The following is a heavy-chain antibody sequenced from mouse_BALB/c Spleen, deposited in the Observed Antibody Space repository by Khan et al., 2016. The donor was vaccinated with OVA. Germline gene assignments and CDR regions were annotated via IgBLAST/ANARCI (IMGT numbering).Heavy chain of an antibody. V-gene: IGHV1S137*01. Sequence: QVRLQQSGAELVRPGVSVKISCKGSGYTFTDFTMHWVKQSHAKSLEWIGVISTYYGDVTYNQKFKGKATMTVDKSSSTAYMELARLPSEDSAIFYVTRGGGGNRFAYWGQGTLVTVSA. CDR1: GYTFTDFT. CDR3: TRGGGGNRFAY. CDR2: ISTYYGDV. J-gene: IGHJ3*01.